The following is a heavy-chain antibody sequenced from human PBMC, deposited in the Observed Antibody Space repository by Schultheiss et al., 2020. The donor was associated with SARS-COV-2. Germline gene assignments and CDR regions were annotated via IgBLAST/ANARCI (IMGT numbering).Heavy chain of an antibody. CDR1: GGSISSYY. D-gene: IGHD3-10*01. CDR2: INHSGST. Sequence: SETLSLTCTVSGGSISSYYWSWIRQPPGKGLEWIGEINHSGSTNYNPSLKSRVTISVDTSKNQFSLKLSSVTAADTAVYYCARVDYYGSGSYSMDVWGKGTTVTVSS. CDR3: ARVDYYGSGSYSMDV. J-gene: IGHJ6*04. V-gene: IGHV4-34*01.